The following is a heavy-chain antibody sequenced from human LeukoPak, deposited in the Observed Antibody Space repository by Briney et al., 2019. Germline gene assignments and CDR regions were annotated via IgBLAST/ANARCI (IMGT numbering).Heavy chain of an antibody. CDR1: GFTFSDYY. D-gene: IGHD3-22*01. CDR3: ARGGYYAGYQFDH. V-gene: IGHV3-11*06. CDR2: ISSGSSYT. Sequence: GGSLRLSCAASGFTFSDYYMSWIRQTPGKGLEWVSYISSGSSYTNYADSVKGRFTISRDNAKNSLYLQMNSLRAEDTAVYYCARGGYYAGYQFDHWGQGTLVTVSS. J-gene: IGHJ4*02.